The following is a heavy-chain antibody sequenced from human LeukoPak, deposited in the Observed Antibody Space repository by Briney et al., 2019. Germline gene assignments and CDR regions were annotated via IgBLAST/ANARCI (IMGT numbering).Heavy chain of an antibody. CDR3: ARDDWVAAAGTSEYGMDI. V-gene: IGHV1-69*04. CDR1: GCTFSSYA. D-gene: IGHD6-13*01. Sequence: SVKVSCKASGCTFSSYAISWVRQAPGQGLEWMGRISPNHGITNYAQKFQGRVTITADKSTSTAYMELSSLRSEDTAVYYCARDDWVAAAGTSEYGMDIWGQGTTVPVSS. J-gene: IGHJ6*02. CDR2: ISPNHGIT.